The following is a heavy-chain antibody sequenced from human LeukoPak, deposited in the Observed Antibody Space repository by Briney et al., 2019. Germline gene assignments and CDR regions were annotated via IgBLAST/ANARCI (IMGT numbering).Heavy chain of an antibody. Sequence: SETLSLTCTVSGGSISSYYWSWIRQPPGKGLEWIGYIYYSGSTNYNPSLKSRVTISVDTSKNQFSLKLSSVTAADTAVYYCARALWSGYSVPLGYWGQGTLVTVSS. CDR1: GGSISSYY. J-gene: IGHJ4*02. CDR3: ARALWSGYSVPLGY. D-gene: IGHD3-3*01. V-gene: IGHV4-59*08. CDR2: IYYSGST.